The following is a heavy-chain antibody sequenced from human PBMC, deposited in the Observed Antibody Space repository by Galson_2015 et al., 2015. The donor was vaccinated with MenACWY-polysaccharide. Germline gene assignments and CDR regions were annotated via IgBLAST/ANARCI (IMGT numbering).Heavy chain of an antibody. Sequence: SVKVSCKVSGNTLTKLSIHWVRQPPGKGLEWMGGFDPEDGETVYSQNFQGRVTMTEDKSTDTAYMELTSLRSEDTAVYYCVTHEGGSERGYFDSWGHGTLVTVSS. CDR1: GNTLTKLS. CDR2: FDPEDGET. CDR3: VTHEGGSERGYFDS. J-gene: IGHJ4*01. D-gene: IGHD1-26*01. V-gene: IGHV1-24*01.